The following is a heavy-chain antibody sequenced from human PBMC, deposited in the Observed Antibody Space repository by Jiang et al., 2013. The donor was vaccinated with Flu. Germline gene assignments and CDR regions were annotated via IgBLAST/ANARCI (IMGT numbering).Heavy chain of an antibody. CDR1: GDSVSSNSAA. V-gene: IGHV6-1*01. D-gene: IGHD3-10*01. CDR2: TYYRSKWYN. J-gene: IGHJ2*01. Sequence: SQTLSLTCAISGDSVSSNSAAWNWIRQSPSRGLEWLGRTYYRSKWYNDYAVSVKSRITINPDTSKNQFSLQLNSVTPEDTAVYYCARNIFTTRYYYWYFDLWGRGTLVTVSS. CDR3: ARNIFTTRYYYWYFDL.